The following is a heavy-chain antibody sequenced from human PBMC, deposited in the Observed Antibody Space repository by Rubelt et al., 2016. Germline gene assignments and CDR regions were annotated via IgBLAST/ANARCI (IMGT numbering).Heavy chain of an antibody. CDR1: GFTFSEFW. J-gene: IGHJ4*01. CDR2: ISSDGIST. CDR3: ARRENIAAAGTLDY. Sequence: EVQLVESGGGLVQPGGSLRLSCAASGFTFSEFWMHWVRQAPGKGLVWVSRISSDGISTGYADSVKGRFTISRDNAKNTLYLEMHSLRAEDTAVYYCARRENIAAAGTLDYWGLGTLVTVSS. D-gene: IGHD6-13*01. V-gene: IGHV3-74*01.